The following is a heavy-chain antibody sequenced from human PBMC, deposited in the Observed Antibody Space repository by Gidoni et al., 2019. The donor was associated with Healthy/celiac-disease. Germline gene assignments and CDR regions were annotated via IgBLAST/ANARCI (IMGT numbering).Heavy chain of an antibody. V-gene: IGHV3-64D*06. D-gene: IGHD3-22*01. Sequence: EVQLVESGGGLVQPGGSLRLSCSASGFTFSRYAMHWVRQAPGKGLEYVSAISSNGGSTYYADSVKGRFTISRDNSKNTLYLQMSSLRAEDTAVYYCVKDSYYDSSGYYPFDYWGQGTLVTVSS. CDR3: VKDSYYDSSGYYPFDY. CDR2: ISSNGGST. CDR1: GFTFSRYA. J-gene: IGHJ4*02.